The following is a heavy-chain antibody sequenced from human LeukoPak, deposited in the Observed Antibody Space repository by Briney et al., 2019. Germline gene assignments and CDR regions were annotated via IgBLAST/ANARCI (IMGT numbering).Heavy chain of an antibody. CDR2: ISYDATYK. J-gene: IGHJ4*02. D-gene: IGHD3-22*01. Sequence: PGRSLRLSCAASGFTFSSSGMHWVRQAPGKGLEWVAIISYDATYKYYADSVKGRFTISRDNSKNTLYLQMNSLRAEDTAVYYCARDALYYYDSSGYYIGGVDYWGQGTLVTVSS. V-gene: IGHV3-30*03. CDR3: ARDALYYYDSSGYYIGGVDY. CDR1: GFTFSSSG.